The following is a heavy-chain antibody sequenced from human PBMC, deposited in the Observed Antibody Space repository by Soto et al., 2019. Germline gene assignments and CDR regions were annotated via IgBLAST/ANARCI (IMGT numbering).Heavy chain of an antibody. Sequence: PGGSLRLSCTASGFTFSDHGMHWVRQAPGKGLEWVASISGSVGSTFYADSVKGRFTISRDNYLNTLDLQMNSLRAEGTAVYYCAKDRTIASRTFDSWGQGALVTGLL. D-gene: IGHD6-6*01. V-gene: IGHV3-23*01. J-gene: IGHJ4*02. CDR3: AKDRTIASRTFDS. CDR1: GFTFSDHG. CDR2: ISGSVGST.